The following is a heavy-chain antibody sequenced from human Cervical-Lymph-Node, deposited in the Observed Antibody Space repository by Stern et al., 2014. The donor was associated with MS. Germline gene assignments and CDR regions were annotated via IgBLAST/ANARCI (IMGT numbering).Heavy chain of an antibody. D-gene: IGHD5-18*01. CDR2: ISWNSGRV. V-gene: IGHV3-9*01. CDR1: GFTFDDHA. CDR3: AKDVSYGSAIYFGLDV. J-gene: IGHJ6*02. Sequence: QLVESGGGLIQPGRSLKLSCAASGFTFDDHAMHWVRQAPGKGLEWVAGISWNSGRVGFADSVKGRFTVSRDNAKNSLYLEMKSLRTEDTALYYCAKDVSYGSAIYFGLDVWGQGTTVTVSS.